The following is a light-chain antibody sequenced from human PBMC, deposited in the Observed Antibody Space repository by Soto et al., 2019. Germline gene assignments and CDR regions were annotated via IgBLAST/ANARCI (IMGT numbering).Light chain of an antibody. Sequence: QSALTQPPSASGSPGQSVTISCSGTSSDVGGYNYVSWYQQHPDEAPKLLIYEVSRRPSGVPDRFSGSKSGNTASLTVSGLQAEDEADYYCCSHAGDNTYVFGTGTKVTVL. J-gene: IGLJ1*01. CDR1: SSDVGGYNY. CDR3: CSHAGDNTYV. CDR2: EVS. V-gene: IGLV2-8*01.